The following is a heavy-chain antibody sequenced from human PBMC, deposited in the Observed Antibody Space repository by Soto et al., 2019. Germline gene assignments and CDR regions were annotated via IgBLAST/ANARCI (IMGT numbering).Heavy chain of an antibody. J-gene: IGHJ4*02. D-gene: IGHD4-17*01. CDR1: VFTFVHSA. V-gene: IGHV3-23*01. CDR2: ISGTGGAA. CDR3: AKDEEGVRAFDF. Sequence: GWSLRLSCASSVFTFVHSAMRWVRQAPGKGLEWVAAISGTGGAAYYADSVKGRFTISRDNSRNTLFLQMNSLRLDDTAIYYFAKDEEGVRAFDFWGLGTLVTVSS.